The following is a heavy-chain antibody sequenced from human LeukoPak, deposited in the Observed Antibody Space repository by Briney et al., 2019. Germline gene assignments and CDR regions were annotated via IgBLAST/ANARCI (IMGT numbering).Heavy chain of an antibody. J-gene: IGHJ4*02. V-gene: IGHV3-9*03. D-gene: IGHD6-19*01. CDR2: ISWNSGGI. CDR3: AKGFSSGWSCLDY. CDR1: GFTFDDYA. Sequence: GGSLRLSCAASGFTFDDYAMHWVRQAPGKGLEWVSGISWNSGGIGYADSVKGRFTISRDNAKNSLYLQMNSLRAEDMALYYCAKGFSSGWSCLDYWGQGTLVTVSS.